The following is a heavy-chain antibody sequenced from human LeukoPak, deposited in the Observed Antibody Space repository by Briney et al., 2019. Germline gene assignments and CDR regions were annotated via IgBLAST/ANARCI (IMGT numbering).Heavy chain of an antibody. CDR1: GGFFSGYY. Sequence: SETLSLTCAVYGGFFSGYYWSWIRQPPGKGLEWIGEINHSGSTNYNPSLKSRVTISVDTSKNQFSLKLSSVTAADTAVYYCASGGPRSRGVIDYWGQGTLVTVSS. CDR3: ASGGPRSRGVIDY. V-gene: IGHV4-34*01. CDR2: INHSGST. J-gene: IGHJ4*02. D-gene: IGHD3-10*01.